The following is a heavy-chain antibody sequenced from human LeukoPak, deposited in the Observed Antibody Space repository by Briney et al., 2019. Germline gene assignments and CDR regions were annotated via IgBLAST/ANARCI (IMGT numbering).Heavy chain of an antibody. D-gene: IGHD1-26*01. CDR3: ARDPYSGNYGAYYYYYMDV. J-gene: IGHJ6*03. CDR1: GFSFSTYN. V-gene: IGHV3-21*01. Sequence: PGGSLRLSCAASGFSFSTYNMTWVRQAPGQRLGWVSSITSGSSYIYYADSVKGRFTISRDNAKSSLYLQMDSLRAEDTAVYYCARDPYSGNYGAYYYYYMDVWGKGTTVTISS. CDR2: ITSGSSYI.